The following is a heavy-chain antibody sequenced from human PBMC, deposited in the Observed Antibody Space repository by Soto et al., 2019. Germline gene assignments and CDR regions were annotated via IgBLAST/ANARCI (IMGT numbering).Heavy chain of an antibody. Sequence: PGGSLRRSCAASGFTFSNYAMTWARQAPGKGLEWVSSLLRSGSTAYYADSVRGRFTISSDTSANSLYLQMDSLRAEDTAIYYCAKDAVSGDGIWLMDSWGQGTVVTVSS. J-gene: IGHJ5*02. CDR1: GFTFSNYA. D-gene: IGHD4-17*01. V-gene: IGHV3-23*01. CDR2: LLRSGSTA. CDR3: AKDAVSGDGIWLMDS.